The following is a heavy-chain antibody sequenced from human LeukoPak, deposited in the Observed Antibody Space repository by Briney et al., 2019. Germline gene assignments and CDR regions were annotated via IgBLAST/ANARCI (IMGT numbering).Heavy chain of an antibody. J-gene: IGHJ4*02. CDR1: GGSFSGYY. CDR3: ARIGGIVVVPAATEYYFDY. Sequence: SETLSLTCAVYGGSFSGYYWSWIRQPPGKGLEWIGEINHSGSTNYNPSLKSRVTISVDTFKNQFSLKLSSVTAADTAVYYCARIGGIVVVPAATEYYFDYWGQGTLVTVSS. CDR2: INHSGST. D-gene: IGHD2-2*01. V-gene: IGHV4-34*01.